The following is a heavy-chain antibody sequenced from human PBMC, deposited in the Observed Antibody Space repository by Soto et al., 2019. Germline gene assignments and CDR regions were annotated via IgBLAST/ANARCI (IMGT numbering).Heavy chain of an antibody. J-gene: IGHJ6*02. CDR2: IKEDGSQK. Sequence: DVQLVASGGGLVQPGGSLRLSCAAYRFTLSNYWMTWVRQAPGKWLEWVANIKEDGSQKSHVDSVKGRFTISRDNAKNSLYLQMNSLRVADTAVYYCGRAAYSVDGLDVWGQGTTVTVS. CDR3: GRAAYSVDGLDV. D-gene: IGHD5-18*01. V-gene: IGHV3-7*04. CDR1: RFTLSNYW.